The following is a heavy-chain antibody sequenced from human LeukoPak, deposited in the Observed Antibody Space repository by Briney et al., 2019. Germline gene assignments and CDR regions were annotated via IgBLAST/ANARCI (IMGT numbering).Heavy chain of an antibody. CDR2: ISFHNGNT. CDR3: ARDVPGSIGTTARFDP. D-gene: IGHD1-1*01. J-gene: IGHJ5*02. CDR1: GYTSRTYG. V-gene: IGHV1-18*01. Sequence: ASVKGSCKSSGYTSRTYGISWMRQAPGQGLEWMGWISFHNGNTNYAQKFHGRLTMTTDTSTSTAYMELRSLRSDDTGVYYCARDVPGSIGTTARFDPWGQGTLVTVSS.